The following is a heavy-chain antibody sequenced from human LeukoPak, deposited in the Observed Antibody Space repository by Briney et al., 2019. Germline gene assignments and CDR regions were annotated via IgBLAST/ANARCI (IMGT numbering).Heavy chain of an antibody. D-gene: IGHD4-11*01. V-gene: IGHV4-31*03. Sequence: PSQTLSLTCTVSGGSISSSDYYWTWIRQHPGKGLELLGFIYHSGSTYYNPSLKSRVTISVDTSKNQFSLKLNSVTAADTAVYYCATTRAHQFDYWGQGTLVTVSS. CDR2: IYHSGST. J-gene: IGHJ4*02. CDR3: ATTRAHQFDY. CDR1: GGSISSSDYY.